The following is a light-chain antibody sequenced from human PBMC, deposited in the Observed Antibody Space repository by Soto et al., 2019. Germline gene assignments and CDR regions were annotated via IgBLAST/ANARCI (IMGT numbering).Light chain of an antibody. J-gene: IGKJ1*01. Sequence: AIHLTQSPSSLYASVGARVTITCRASQAIRTALGWYQQKPGKVPKLLIYAASILQSGVPSRFSGSGSGTDFTLTISSLQPEDFATYYCLLDFRYFWAFGQGTKV. CDR1: QAIRTA. CDR3: LLDFRYFWA. V-gene: IGKV1-6*01. CDR2: AAS.